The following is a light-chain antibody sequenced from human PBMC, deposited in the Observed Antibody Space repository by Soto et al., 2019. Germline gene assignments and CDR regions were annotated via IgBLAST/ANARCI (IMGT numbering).Light chain of an antibody. CDR2: GAS. J-gene: IGKJ1*01. CDR3: QQYNIRPQT. CDR1: QSVSSN. Sequence: EIVMTQSPATLSVSPGERATLSCRASQSVSSNLAWYQQKPGQAPRLLIYGASTRATGIPATFSGSGSGTEFTLTISSLQSEDFAVYYCQQYNIRPQTFGQGTKVEIK. V-gene: IGKV3-15*01.